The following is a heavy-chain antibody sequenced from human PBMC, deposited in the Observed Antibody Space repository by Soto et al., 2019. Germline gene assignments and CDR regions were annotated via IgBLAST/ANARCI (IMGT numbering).Heavy chain of an antibody. Sequence: SLRLSCAASGFTFSSYLMHWVRQVPGKGLLWVSRIDEYGNTIDYADSVRGRFTISRDNARNTLYLEMNSLRAEDTALYYCTRDIGGRWAYWGPGTLVTVSS. V-gene: IGHV3-74*01. D-gene: IGHD3-16*01. CDR2: IDEYGNTI. CDR3: TRDIGGRWAY. CDR1: GFTFSSYL. J-gene: IGHJ4*02.